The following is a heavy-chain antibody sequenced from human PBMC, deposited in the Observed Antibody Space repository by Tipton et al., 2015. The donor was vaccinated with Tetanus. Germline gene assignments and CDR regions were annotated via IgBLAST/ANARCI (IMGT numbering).Heavy chain of an antibody. CDR2: IYSSGST. CDR1: GGSLSTFY. V-gene: IGHV4-4*07. J-gene: IGHJ6*02. Sequence: TLSLTCTVSGGSLSTFYWNWIRQPAGKGLEWNGRIYSSGSTNYNPSLKSRVTMSIDTSKNQFSLELTSVTAADTAVYYCARDFRERSGTYFSYYYTMDVWGQGTTVTVSS. D-gene: IGHD1-26*01. CDR3: ARDFRERSGTYFSYYYTMDV.